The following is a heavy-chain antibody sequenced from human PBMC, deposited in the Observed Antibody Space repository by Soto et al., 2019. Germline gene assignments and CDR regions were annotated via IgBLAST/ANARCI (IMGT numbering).Heavy chain of an antibody. CDR3: ARDLDGLHDDNSGPYPRPG. J-gene: IGHJ1*01. V-gene: IGHV4-34*01. D-gene: IGHD3-22*01. CDR1: GGSFSGYD. CDR2: IHPSGST. Sequence: TSETLSLTCAVYGGSFSGYDWSWIRQPPGKGLEWIGYIHPSGSTYYNPSLKSRVTMSIDTARNQFSLKVSSVTVADTAVYYCARDLDGLHDDNSGPYPRPGWGQGTLVTGSS.